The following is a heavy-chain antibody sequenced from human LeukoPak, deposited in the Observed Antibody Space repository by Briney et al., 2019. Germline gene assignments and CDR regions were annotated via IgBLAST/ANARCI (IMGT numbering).Heavy chain of an antibody. D-gene: IGHD5-24*01. V-gene: IGHV3-53*01. CDR1: GFTVSSNY. Sequence: GGSLRLSCAASGFTVSSNYMNWVRQAPGKGLEWVSVIYGGGNIYYADSVKGRLTISRDNSKNTLYLQMNSLRAEDTAVYYCARGAGYNYPYYFDYWGQGTLVTVSS. J-gene: IGHJ4*02. CDR3: ARGAGYNYPYYFDY. CDR2: IYGGGNI.